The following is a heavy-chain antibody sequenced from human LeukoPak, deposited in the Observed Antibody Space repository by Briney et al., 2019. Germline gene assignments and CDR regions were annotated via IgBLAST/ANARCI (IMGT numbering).Heavy chain of an antibody. V-gene: IGHV3-73*01. CDR3: TREKEAYNFGLAYYYYYMDV. Sequence: PGRSLRLSCAASGFTFSSYVMHWVRQAPGKGLEWVGQIGSGAKSYATAYAASVKGRFTISRDDSKNTAYLQMNSLQTEDTAVYYCTREKEAYNFGLAYYYYYMDVWGKGTTVTVSS. CDR1: GFTFSSYV. D-gene: IGHD5-18*01. J-gene: IGHJ6*03. CDR2: IGSGAKSYAT.